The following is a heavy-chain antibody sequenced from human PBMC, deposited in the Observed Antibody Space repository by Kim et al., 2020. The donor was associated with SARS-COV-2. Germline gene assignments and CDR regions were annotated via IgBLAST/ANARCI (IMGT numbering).Heavy chain of an antibody. CDR2: IIPILGIA. V-gene: IGHV1-69*02. CDR1: GGTFSSYT. D-gene: IGHD6-13*01. J-gene: IGHJ4*02. CDR3: AREYSSSWRSHDY. Sequence: SVKVSCKASGGTFSSYTISWVRQAPGQGLEWMGRIIPILGIANYAQKFQGRVTITADKSTSTAYMELSSLRSEDTAVYYCAREYSSSWRSHDYWGQGTLVTVSS.